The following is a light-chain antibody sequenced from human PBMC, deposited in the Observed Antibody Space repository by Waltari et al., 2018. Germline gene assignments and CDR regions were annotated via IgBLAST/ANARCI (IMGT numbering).Light chain of an antibody. CDR3: QQYYSTPHT. V-gene: IGKV4-1*01. CDR2: WAS. Sequence: DIVMTQSPDSLAVSLGERATINCKSSRTVFYSSNSQNYLAWYQQKPGQPPKLPIYWASTRESGVPDRFSGSGSGTDFTLTISSLQAEDVAVYYCQQYYSTPHTFGQGTKLEIK. J-gene: IGKJ2*01. CDR1: RTVFYSSNSQNY.